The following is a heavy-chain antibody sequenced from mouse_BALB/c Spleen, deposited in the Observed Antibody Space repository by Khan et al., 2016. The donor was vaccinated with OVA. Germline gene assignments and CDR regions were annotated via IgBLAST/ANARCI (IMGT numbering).Heavy chain of an antibody. CDR1: GFSLTSNG. CDR3: ANLGVFYFDN. J-gene: IGHJ2*01. Sequence: VKLEESGPGLVAPSQSLSITCTVSGFSLTSNGVSWVRQPPGKGLEWLGVIWGDGSINYHSVLKSRLSISKDNSKSQVFLKLNSLQTDDTATYYWANLGVFYFDNWGKGTTLTVSS. V-gene: IGHV2-3*01. D-gene: IGHD3-3*01. CDR2: IWGDGSI.